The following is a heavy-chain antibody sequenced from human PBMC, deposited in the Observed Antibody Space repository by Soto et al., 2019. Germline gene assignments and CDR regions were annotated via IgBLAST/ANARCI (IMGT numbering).Heavy chain of an antibody. CDR1: GGSISSYY. D-gene: IGHD6-13*01. Sequence: TGTLSLTCTVSGGSISSYYWSWIRQPAGKGLEWIGRIYTSGSTDYNPSLKSRVTMSVDTSKNQFSLKLSSVTAADTAVYYCARDHCEIAAAGKYYYYGMDVWGQGTTVIVSS. J-gene: IGHJ6*02. CDR3: ARDHCEIAAAGKYYYYGMDV. CDR2: IYTSGST. V-gene: IGHV4-4*07.